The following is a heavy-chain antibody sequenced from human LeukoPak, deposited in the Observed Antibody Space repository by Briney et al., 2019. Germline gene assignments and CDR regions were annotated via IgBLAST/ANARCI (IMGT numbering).Heavy chain of an antibody. Sequence: PGGSLRLSCAASGFTFSSYSMNWVRQAPGKGLEWVSSISSSSSYIYYADSVKGRFTISRDNAKNSLYLQMNSLRAGDTAVYYCARIRGSYFFDYWGQGTLVTVSS. D-gene: IGHD1-26*01. V-gene: IGHV3-21*01. CDR2: ISSSSSYI. CDR1: GFTFSSYS. CDR3: ARIRGSYFFDY. J-gene: IGHJ4*02.